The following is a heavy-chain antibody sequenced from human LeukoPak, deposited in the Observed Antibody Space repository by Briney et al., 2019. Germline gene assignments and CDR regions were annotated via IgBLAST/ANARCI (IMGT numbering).Heavy chain of an antibody. J-gene: IGHJ4*02. CDR2: INHSGST. D-gene: IGHD6-13*01. V-gene: IGHV4-34*01. CDR3: VRSPRSSYSRKFDY. Sequence: SETLSLTCAVYGGSFSGYYWSWIRQPPGKGLEWIGEINHSGSTNYNPSLKSRVTISVDTSKNQFSLKLSSVTAADTAVYYCVRSPRSSYSRKFDYWGQGTLVTVSS. CDR1: GGSFSGYY.